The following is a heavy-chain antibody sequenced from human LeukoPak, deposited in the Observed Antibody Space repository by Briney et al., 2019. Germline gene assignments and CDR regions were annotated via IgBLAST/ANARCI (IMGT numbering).Heavy chain of an antibody. Sequence: SGGSLRLSCAASGFTFSSYAMHWVRQAPGKGLEWVAVISYDGSNKYYADSVKGRFTISRDNSKNTLYLQMNSLRAEDTAVYYCARDPGSSYYYDSSGSYSDYWGQGTLVTVSS. CDR2: ISYDGSNK. V-gene: IGHV3-30*01. CDR3: ARDPGSSYYYDSSGSYSDY. J-gene: IGHJ4*02. D-gene: IGHD3-22*01. CDR1: GFTFSSYA.